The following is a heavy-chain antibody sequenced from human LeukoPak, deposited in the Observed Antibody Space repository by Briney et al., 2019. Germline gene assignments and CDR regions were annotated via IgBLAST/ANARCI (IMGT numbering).Heavy chain of an antibody. CDR2: IYYSGST. J-gene: IGHJ5*02. V-gene: IGHV4-39*07. D-gene: IGHD2-15*01. Sequence: SETLSLTCTVSGGSISSTGYYWGWIRQPPGKGLEWIGSIYYSGSTYYNPSLKSRFTISVDTSKNQFSLKLSSVTAADTAVYYCARVMGYCSGGSCYSGWFDPWGQGTLVTVSS. CDR3: ARVMGYCSGGSCYSGWFDP. CDR1: GGSISSTGYY.